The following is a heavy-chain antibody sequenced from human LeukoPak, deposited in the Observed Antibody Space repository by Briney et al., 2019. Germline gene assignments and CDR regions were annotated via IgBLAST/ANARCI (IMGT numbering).Heavy chain of an antibody. CDR1: GGSISGYY. V-gene: IGHV4-4*07. Sequence: PSETLSLTCTVSGGSISGYYWSWIRQPAGKGLEWIGRIYTSGSTTYNPSLKSRVTMSIDTSKNQFSLKLSSLTAADTAVYYCARDPLYGPAGYWGQGTLVTVSS. J-gene: IGHJ4*02. CDR3: ARDPLYGPAGY. D-gene: IGHD2-2*01. CDR2: IYTSGST.